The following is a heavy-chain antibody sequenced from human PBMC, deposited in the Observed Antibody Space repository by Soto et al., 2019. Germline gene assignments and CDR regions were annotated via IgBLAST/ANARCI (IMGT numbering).Heavy chain of an antibody. CDR2: ISYDGSNK. CDR3: ASNTRSRRGYSGYGINERLRPSGGVDY. J-gene: IGHJ4*02. Sequence: PGGSLRLSCAASGFTFSSYAMHWVRQAPGKGLEWVAVISYDGSNKYYADSVKGRFTISRDNSKNTLYLQMNSLRAEDTAVYYCASNTRSRRGYSGYGINERLRPSGGVDYWGQGTLVTVSS. V-gene: IGHV3-30-3*01. D-gene: IGHD5-12*01. CDR1: GFTFSSYA.